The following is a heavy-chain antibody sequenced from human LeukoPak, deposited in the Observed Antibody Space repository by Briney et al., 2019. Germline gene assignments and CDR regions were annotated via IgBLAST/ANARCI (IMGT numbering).Heavy chain of an antibody. J-gene: IGHJ5*02. V-gene: IGHV4-59*08. CDR3: ARHGFGVAAAAPNWFDP. CDR2: IYYSGST. CDR1: GGSISSYY. D-gene: IGHD6-13*01. Sequence: KPSETLSLTCTVSGGSISSYYWSWIRQPPGKGLEWIGYIYYSGSTNYNPSLKSRVTISVDTSKNQFSLKLSSVTAADTAVYYCARHGFGVAAAAPNWFDPWGQGTLVTVSS.